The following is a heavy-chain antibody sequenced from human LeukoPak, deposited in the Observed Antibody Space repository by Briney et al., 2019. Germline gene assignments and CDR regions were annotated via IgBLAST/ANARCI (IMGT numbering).Heavy chain of an antibody. CDR1: GFTFSSYG. V-gene: IGHV3-30*03. CDR3: ARNPGGYNPLTFDY. J-gene: IGHJ4*02. D-gene: IGHD5-24*01. CDR2: ISYDGSNK. Sequence: GGSLRLSCAASGFTFSSYGMHWVRQAPGKGLEWVAVISYDGSNKYYADSVKGRFTISRDNSKNTLYLQMNSPRAEDTAVYYCARNPGGYNPLTFDYWGQGTLVTVSS.